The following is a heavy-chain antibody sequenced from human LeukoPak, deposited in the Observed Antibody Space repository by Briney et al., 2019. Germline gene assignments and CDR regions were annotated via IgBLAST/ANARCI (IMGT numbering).Heavy chain of an antibody. Sequence: ASVKVSCKASGYTFTSYGISWVRQAPGQGLEWMGWISAYNGNTNYAQKLQGRVTMTTDTSTSTAYMELRSLRSDDTAVYYCATTLGYCSSTSCSWGYWGQGTLVTVSS. J-gene: IGHJ4*02. CDR2: ISAYNGNT. D-gene: IGHD2-2*01. CDR3: ATTLGYCSSTSCSWGY. V-gene: IGHV1-18*01. CDR1: GYTFTSYG.